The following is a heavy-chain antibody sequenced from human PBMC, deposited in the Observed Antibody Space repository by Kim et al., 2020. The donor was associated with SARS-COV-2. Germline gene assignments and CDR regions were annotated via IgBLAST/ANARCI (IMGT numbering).Heavy chain of an antibody. CDR3: AKDLLRSGNAFDI. Sequence: YADSVKGRFTISRDNAKNSLYLQMNSLRAEDTALYYCAKDLLRSGNAFDIWGQGTMVTVSS. J-gene: IGHJ3*02. D-gene: IGHD2-15*01. V-gene: IGHV3-9*01.